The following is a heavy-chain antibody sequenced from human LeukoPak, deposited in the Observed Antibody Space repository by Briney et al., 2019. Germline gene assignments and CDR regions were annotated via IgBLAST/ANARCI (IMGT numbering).Heavy chain of an antibody. Sequence: PGGSLRLSCAASGFTFSSYSMNWVRQAPGKGLEWVSSISSSSSYIYYADSVKGRFTISRDNAKNSLYLQMNSLRAEDTAVYYCARRATNPRLSMVRGVIVAANNHHFDYWGQGTLVTVSS. CDR3: ARRATNPRLSMVRGVIVAANNHHFDY. V-gene: IGHV3-21*01. CDR2: ISSSSSYI. D-gene: IGHD3-10*01. J-gene: IGHJ4*02. CDR1: GFTFSSYS.